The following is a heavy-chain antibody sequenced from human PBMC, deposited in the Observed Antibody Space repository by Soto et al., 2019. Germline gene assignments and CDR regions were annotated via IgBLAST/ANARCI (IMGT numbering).Heavy chain of an antibody. CDR3: ARLYSSGTSYYYYYMDV. CDR1: GGSISSYY. J-gene: IGHJ6*03. V-gene: IGHV4-59*01. D-gene: IGHD6-19*01. Sequence: QVQPQESGPGLVKPSETLSLTCTVSGGSISSYYWSWIRQPPGKGLEWIGYIYYSGSTNYNPSLKSRVTISVDTSKNQFSLKLSSVTAADTAVYYCARLYSSGTSYYYYYMDVWGKGTTVTVSS. CDR2: IYYSGST.